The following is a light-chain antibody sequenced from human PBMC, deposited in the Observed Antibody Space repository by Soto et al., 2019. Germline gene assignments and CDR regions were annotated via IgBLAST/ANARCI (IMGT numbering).Light chain of an antibody. V-gene: IGLV1-51*01. J-gene: IGLJ1*01. Sequence: QSVLTQPPSVSATPGQKVTISCSGSSPNIGNNYVSWYQQLPGTAPKLLIYDNNKRPSGIPDRFSGSKSGTSATLGITGLQTGDEADYCCGTWDSSLSAGVFGTGTKVTVL. CDR3: GTWDSSLSAGV. CDR2: DNN. CDR1: SPNIGNNY.